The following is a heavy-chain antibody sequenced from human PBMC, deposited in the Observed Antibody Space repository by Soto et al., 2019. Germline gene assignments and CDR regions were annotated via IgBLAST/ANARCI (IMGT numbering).Heavy chain of an antibody. Sequence: QVQLQQWGAGLLKPSETLSLTCAVYGGSFSDFHWSWIRQPPGKGLEWIGEIHHRGNTNYNPSLRSRVTMSVDTSQNQFAPKMTSVTAADTAVYYCARTHYSMDVWDKGTTVTVSS. CDR1: GGSFSDFH. CDR3: ARTHYSMDV. CDR2: IHHRGNT. J-gene: IGHJ6*03. V-gene: IGHV4-34*01.